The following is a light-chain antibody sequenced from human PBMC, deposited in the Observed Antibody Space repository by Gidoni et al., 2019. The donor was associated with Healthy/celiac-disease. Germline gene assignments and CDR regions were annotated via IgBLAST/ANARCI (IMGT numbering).Light chain of an antibody. J-gene: IGKJ2*03. Sequence: DIVLTQSPATLSWSPGERATLSCRASQRVSSYLAWYQQKPGQAPRLLLYAASSRATGLPARFSGSGSGTDFTLTISSLAPEDFAVYYCQQRSNWPRSFGQGTKLEIK. V-gene: IGKV3-11*01. CDR2: AAS. CDR3: QQRSNWPRS. CDR1: QRVSSY.